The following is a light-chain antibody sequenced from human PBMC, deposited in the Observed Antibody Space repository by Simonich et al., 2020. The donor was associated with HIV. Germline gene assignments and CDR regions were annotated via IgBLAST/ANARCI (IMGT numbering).Light chain of an antibody. V-gene: IGKV4-1*01. CDR3: QQYYSTPPT. CDR2: WAS. Sequence: DIVMTQTPDSLAVSLGERATVNCRSSRSVLYRSNNKNYLAWYHQKPGQPPKLLIYWASTRESGVPDRFSASGSGTEFTLTISSLQAEDVAIYYCQQYYSTPPTFGQGTKVEIK. CDR1: RSVLYRSNNKNY. J-gene: IGKJ1*01.